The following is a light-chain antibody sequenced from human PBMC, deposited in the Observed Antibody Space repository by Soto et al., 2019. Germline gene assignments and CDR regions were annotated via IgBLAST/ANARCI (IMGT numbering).Light chain of an antibody. Sequence: TQSPATLSASVGDRVTITCRASQSLTNSFMAWYQQKPGQAPRLLIYDTYSRASGIQDRFSGTGSGTEFTLIIRRLEPEDFAVYYCKQYGSKPHTFGQGTKVDIK. CDR1: QSLTNSF. V-gene: IGKV3-20*01. CDR2: DTY. J-gene: IGKJ2*01. CDR3: KQYGSKPHT.